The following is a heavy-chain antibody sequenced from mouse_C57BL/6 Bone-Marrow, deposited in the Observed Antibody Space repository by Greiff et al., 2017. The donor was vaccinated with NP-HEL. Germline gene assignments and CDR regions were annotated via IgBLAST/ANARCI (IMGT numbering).Heavy chain of an antibody. V-gene: IGHV1-50*01. CDR3: ARGYFDY. CDR1: GYTFTSYW. CDR2: IDPSDSYT. J-gene: IGHJ2*01. Sequence: QVQLQQPGAELVKPGASVKLSCKASGYTFTSYWMQWVKQRPGQGLEWIGEIDPSDSYTNYNQKFKGKATLTVDTSSSTAYMQLSSLTSEDSAVYYCARGYFDYWGQGATLTDSS.